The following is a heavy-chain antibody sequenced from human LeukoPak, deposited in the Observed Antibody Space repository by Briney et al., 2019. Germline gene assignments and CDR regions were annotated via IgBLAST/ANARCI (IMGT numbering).Heavy chain of an antibody. CDR1: GFTFSSYS. Sequence: GGSLRLSCAASGFTFSSYSMNWVRQAPGKGLEWVSYISSSSSTIYYADSVKGRFTISRDNAKNSLYLQMNSLRAEDTAVYYCARSFGVVITWFDPWGQGTLVTVSS. CDR2: ISSSSSTI. V-gene: IGHV3-48*01. J-gene: IGHJ5*02. CDR3: ARSFGVVITWFDP. D-gene: IGHD3-3*01.